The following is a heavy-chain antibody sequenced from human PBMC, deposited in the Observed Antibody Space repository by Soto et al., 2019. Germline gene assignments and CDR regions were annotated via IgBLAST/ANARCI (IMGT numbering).Heavy chain of an antibody. Sequence: ASVKVSCKASGGTFSSYAISWVRQAPGQGLEWMGGIIPIFGTANYAQKFQGRVTITADESTSTAYMELSSLRSEDTAVYYCAGNNYYDSSGYPFQHWGQGTLVTVSS. CDR3: AGNNYYDSSGYPFQH. CDR2: IIPIFGTA. V-gene: IGHV1-69*13. J-gene: IGHJ1*01. D-gene: IGHD3-22*01. CDR1: GGTFSSYA.